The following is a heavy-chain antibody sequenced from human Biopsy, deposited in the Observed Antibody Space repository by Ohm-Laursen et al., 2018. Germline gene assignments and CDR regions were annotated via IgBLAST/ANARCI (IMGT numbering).Heavy chain of an antibody. J-gene: IGHJ6*02. CDR2: ISYDQITK. D-gene: IGHD5/OR15-5a*01. CDR1: GFTFDDYG. Sequence: SLRLSCAASGFTFDDYGMHWVRLAPGKGLEWVAVISYDQITKHYADSVRGRFTISRDNSKNTLYLQVNSLRAEDTAVYYCAKDLSVYYYYGIDVWGQGTTVTVSS. CDR3: AKDLSVYYYYGIDV. V-gene: IGHV3-30*18.